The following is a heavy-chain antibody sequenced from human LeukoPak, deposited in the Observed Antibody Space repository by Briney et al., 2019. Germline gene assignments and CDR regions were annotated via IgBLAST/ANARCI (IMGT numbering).Heavy chain of an antibody. CDR1: GGSIDITNY. Sequence: SETLSLTCGVSGGSIDITNYWSWVRQVPDKGLEWTGEISHDGTTNYNASLRSRVAMSLDRANNQFSLSLTSVTAADTAVYYCTRENRPFCPFAYWGQGILVTVSS. V-gene: IGHV4-4*02. D-gene: IGHD2/OR15-2a*01. J-gene: IGHJ4*02. CDR2: ISHDGTT. CDR3: TRENRPFCPFAY.